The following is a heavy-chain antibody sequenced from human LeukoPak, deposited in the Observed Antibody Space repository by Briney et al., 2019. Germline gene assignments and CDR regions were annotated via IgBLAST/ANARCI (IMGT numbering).Heavy chain of an antibody. CDR3: ARLPVNTTTYYYYYMDV. Sequence: GSLRLSCAASGFTFSSYSMNWVRQPPGKGLEWIGSIYFSGTTYYTPSLKSRITISIDMSKDQFSLKLSSVTAADTAVYYCARLPVNTTTYYYYYMDVWGKGTTVTVSS. D-gene: IGHD4-17*01. J-gene: IGHJ6*03. CDR1: GFTFSSYS. V-gene: IGHV4-39*07. CDR2: IYFSGTT.